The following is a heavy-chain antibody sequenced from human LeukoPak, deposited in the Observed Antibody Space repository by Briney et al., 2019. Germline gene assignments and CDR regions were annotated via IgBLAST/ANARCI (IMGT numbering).Heavy chain of an antibody. J-gene: IGHJ1*01. Sequence: ASVKVSCKASGYTFTGYYIHWVRQGPGQGLEWLGWITLHSGDTHYAQKYQGRLTMTSDTSISTGYMELSRLQFDDTAVYYCAREGQLGLDNWGQGTLVTVSS. D-gene: IGHD1-1*01. CDR1: GYTFTGYY. CDR3: AREGQLGLDN. CDR2: ITLHSGDT. V-gene: IGHV1-2*02.